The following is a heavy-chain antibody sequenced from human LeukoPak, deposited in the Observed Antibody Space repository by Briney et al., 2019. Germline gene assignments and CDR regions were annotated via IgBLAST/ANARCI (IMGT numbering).Heavy chain of an antibody. J-gene: IGHJ4*02. D-gene: IGHD1-26*01. Sequence: GGSLTLSCAACGFIFRSYWVHWVRRATGKGLVWVSRINTDGRSTSYADSVKGRFTISRDNAKNTLFLQMNSLRAEDTAVYYCARGRELVDYWGQGTLVTVSS. CDR2: INTDGRST. CDR3: ARGRELVDY. CDR1: GFIFRSYW. V-gene: IGHV3-74*01.